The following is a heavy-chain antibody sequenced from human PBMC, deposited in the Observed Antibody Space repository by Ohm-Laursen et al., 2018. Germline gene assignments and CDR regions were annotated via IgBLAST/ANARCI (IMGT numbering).Heavy chain of an antibody. CDR1: RYSFNSNH. D-gene: IGHD3-3*01. Sequence: ASVKVSCKASRYSFNSNHMQWLRQAPGQGLEWMGIIKSTDDTRTYAQKFQGRVTMTKDRSTSTVYMELSSLRSGDTAVYYCARDFEWATDVWGQGTLVTVSS. CDR3: ARDFEWATDV. J-gene: IGHJ6*02. CDR2: IKSTDDTR. V-gene: IGHV1-46*02.